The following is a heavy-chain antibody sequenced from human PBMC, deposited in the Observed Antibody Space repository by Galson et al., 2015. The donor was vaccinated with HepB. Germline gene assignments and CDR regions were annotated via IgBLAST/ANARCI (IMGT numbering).Heavy chain of an antibody. CDR3: AKPQQSGWFLGFAY. CDR1: GFTFSSYA. J-gene: IGHJ4*02. V-gene: IGHV3-23*01. Sequence: SLRLSCAASGFTFSSYAMSWVRQAPGKGLEWVSAISGSGGSTYYADSVKGRFTISRGNSKNTLYLQMNSLRAEDTAVYYCAKPQQSGWFLGFAYRGQGPLVNGSS. D-gene: IGHD6-19*01. CDR2: ISGSGGST.